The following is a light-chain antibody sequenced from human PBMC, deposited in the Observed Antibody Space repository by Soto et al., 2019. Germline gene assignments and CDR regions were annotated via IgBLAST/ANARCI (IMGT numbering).Light chain of an antibody. J-gene: IGKJ2*01. Sequence: AIQLTQSPSSLSATVGDRVTITCRASQDISRALAWYQQKPGKAPNLLISPASNLQSGVPSRFSGSGSGTDFTLTISSLQPDDFATYYCQQYNSYSGYTFGQGTKLEIK. CDR1: QDISRA. V-gene: IGKV1-13*02. CDR2: PAS. CDR3: QQYNSYSGYT.